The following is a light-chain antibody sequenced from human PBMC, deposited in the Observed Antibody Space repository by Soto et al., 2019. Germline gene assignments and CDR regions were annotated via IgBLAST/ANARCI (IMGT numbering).Light chain of an antibody. CDR3: QQRSTWLYT. CDR2: DAS. J-gene: IGKJ2*01. CDR1: QDVSIF. Sequence: EILLAQSPATLSLSPGERATLPCMASQDVSIFLAWYQQKPGQAPRLLIHDASNRATGVPARFSGSGSGRDFTLTITSLEPEDFAVYYCQQRSTWLYTFGQGTKLEV. V-gene: IGKV3-11*02.